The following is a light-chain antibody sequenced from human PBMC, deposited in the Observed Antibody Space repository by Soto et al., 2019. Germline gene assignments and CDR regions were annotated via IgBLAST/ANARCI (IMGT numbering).Light chain of an antibody. Sequence: QSALTQPPSVSGSPGQSVTISCTGTKEVASYSRVSWYQQTPGTSPKLLIYDVTKRASGISDRFSGSKSGNTASLTISGLHTDDEGDYYCGLYTIAETVVLGGGTQLTVL. V-gene: IGLV2-18*01. J-gene: IGLJ2*01. CDR3: GLYTIAETVV. CDR2: DVT. CDR1: KEVASYSR.